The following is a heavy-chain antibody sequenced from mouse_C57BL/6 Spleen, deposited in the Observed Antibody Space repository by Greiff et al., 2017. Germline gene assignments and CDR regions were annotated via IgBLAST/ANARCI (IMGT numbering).Heavy chain of an antibody. J-gene: IGHJ3*01. V-gene: IGHV1-80*01. CDR1: GYAFSSYW. CDR2: IYPGDGDT. Sequence: QVQLKESGAELVKPGASVKISCKASGYAFSSYWMNWVKQRPGKGLEWIGQIYPGDGDTNYNGKFKGKATLTADKSSSTAYMQLSSLTSEDSAVYFCANGYYVPFAYWGQGTLVTVSA. CDR3: ANGYYVPFAY. D-gene: IGHD2-3*01.